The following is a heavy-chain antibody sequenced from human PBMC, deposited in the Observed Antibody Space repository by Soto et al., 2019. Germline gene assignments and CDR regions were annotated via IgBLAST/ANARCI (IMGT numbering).Heavy chain of an antibody. CDR2: ISAYNGST. V-gene: IGHV1-18*01. Sequence: QVQLVQSGAEVKKPGSSVKVSCSTSGYTFTTYGISWLRQAPGLAPEWMGWISAYNGSTKYAQKLHDRVTVTIDTSTSTAYMELRSLTSDDTAVYYCARDAPRGSTWHRWGYWGQGTLVTVSS. J-gene: IGHJ4*02. CDR1: GYTFTTYG. CDR3: ARDAPRGSTWHRWGY. D-gene: IGHD6-13*01.